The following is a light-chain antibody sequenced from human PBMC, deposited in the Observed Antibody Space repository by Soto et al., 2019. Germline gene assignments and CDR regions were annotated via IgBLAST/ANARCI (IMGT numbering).Light chain of an antibody. CDR3: CSYAGSYIYV. V-gene: IGLV2-11*01. J-gene: IGLJ1*01. CDR2: DVS. CDR1: SSDVGGYNY. Sequence: SVLPQPRSVSVSPGQSVTISCTGTSSDVGGYNYVSWYQQHPGKAPKLMIYDVSKRPSGVPDRFSGSKSGNTASLTISGLQAEDEADYYCCSYAGSYIYVFGTGTKVTVL.